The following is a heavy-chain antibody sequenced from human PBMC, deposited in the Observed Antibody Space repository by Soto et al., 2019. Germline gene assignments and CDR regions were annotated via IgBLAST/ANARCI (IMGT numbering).Heavy chain of an antibody. J-gene: IGHJ5*02. CDR2: ISGSGGST. D-gene: IGHD6-6*01. V-gene: IGHV3-23*01. Sequence: GGSLRLSCAASGFTFSSYAMSWVRQAPEKGLEWVSAISGSGGSTYYADSVKGRFTISRDNSKNTLYLQMNSLRAEDTAVYYCAKAWLAARCFDPWGQGTLVTVSS. CDR3: AKAWLAARCFDP. CDR1: GFTFSSYA.